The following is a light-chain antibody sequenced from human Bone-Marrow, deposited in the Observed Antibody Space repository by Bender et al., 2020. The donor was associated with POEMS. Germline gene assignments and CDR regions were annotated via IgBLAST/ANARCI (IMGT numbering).Light chain of an antibody. Sequence: QPVVTQPPSLSEAPRQRVTISCSGSSSNIGNHGVNVYQQLPDEAPKLLIYYDDLLTPGVSDRFSASKSGTSASLAISELQSEDEALYYCSAWDDSLSGWVFGGGTKLTVL. CDR1: SSNIGNHG. CDR2: YDD. J-gene: IGLJ3*02. CDR3: SAWDDSLSGWV. V-gene: IGLV1-36*01.